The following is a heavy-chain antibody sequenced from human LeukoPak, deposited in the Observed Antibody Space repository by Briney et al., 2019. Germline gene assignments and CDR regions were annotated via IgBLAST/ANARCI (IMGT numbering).Heavy chain of an antibody. D-gene: IGHD3-9*01. V-gene: IGHV3-23*01. CDR3: AKDTPDYDILTGYYQGNY. CDR2: ISGSGGST. Sequence: PGGSLRLSCTASGFTFSSYAMSWVRQAPGKGPEWVSAISGSGGSTYYADSVKGRFTISRDNSKNTLYLQMNSLRAEDTAVYYCAKDTPDYDILTGYYQGNYWGQGTLVTVSS. CDR1: GFTFSSYA. J-gene: IGHJ4*02.